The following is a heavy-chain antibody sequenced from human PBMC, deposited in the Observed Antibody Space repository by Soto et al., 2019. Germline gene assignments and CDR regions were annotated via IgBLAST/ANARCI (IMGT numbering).Heavy chain of an antibody. CDR3: ARARTGSAAVSYFDY. CDR1: GGSFSGYY. V-gene: IGHV4-34*01. J-gene: IGHJ4*02. Sequence: SETLSLTCAVYGGSFSGYYWSWIRQPPGKGLEWIGEINHSGSTNCNPSLKSRVTISVDTSKNQFSLKLSSVTAADTAVYYCARARTGSAAVSYFDYWGQGTLVTVSS. CDR2: INHSGST. D-gene: IGHD6-13*01.